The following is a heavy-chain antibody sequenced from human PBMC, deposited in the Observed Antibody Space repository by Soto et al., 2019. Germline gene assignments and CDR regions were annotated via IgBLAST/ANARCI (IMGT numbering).Heavy chain of an antibody. CDR1: VGSFSGDY. CDR2: ISHLGST. D-gene: IGHD3-3*01. CDR3: ARACLDLIFGVVYFDY. Sequence: QVQLQQWGAGLLKPSETLSLTCAVYVGSFSGDYWTWIRQPPGKGLEWIGEISHLGSTNYNPSLKSRVTISVDTSKSQFSLKLSSVTAADTAVYYCARACLDLIFGVVYFDYWGQGTLVTVSS. J-gene: IGHJ4*02. V-gene: IGHV4-34*01.